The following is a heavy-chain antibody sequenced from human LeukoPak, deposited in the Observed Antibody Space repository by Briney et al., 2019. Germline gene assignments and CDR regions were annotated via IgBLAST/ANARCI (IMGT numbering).Heavy chain of an antibody. V-gene: IGHV3-48*03. D-gene: IGHD4-17*01. CDR2: ISSSGSTI. Sequence: GGSLRLSCAASGFTFSSYEMNWVRQAPGKGLEWVSYISSSGSTIYYADSVKGRFTTSRDNAKNSLYLQMNSLRAEDTAVYYCARSYGDYDWYFDLWGRGTLVTVSS. CDR1: GFTFSSYE. CDR3: ARSYGDYDWYFDL. J-gene: IGHJ2*01.